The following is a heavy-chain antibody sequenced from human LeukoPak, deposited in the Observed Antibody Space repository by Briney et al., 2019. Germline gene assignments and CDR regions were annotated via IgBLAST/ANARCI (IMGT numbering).Heavy chain of an antibody. V-gene: IGHV1-18*01. D-gene: IGHD2-21*02. Sequence: ASVKVSCKASGYTFTSYGISWVRQAPGQGLEWMGWISAYNGNTNYAQKFQGRVTMTTDTSTSTAYMELRSLRSDDTAVYYCARYWEVVVTATGAFDIWGQGTMVTVSS. J-gene: IGHJ3*02. CDR2: ISAYNGNT. CDR3: ARYWEVVVTATGAFDI. CDR1: GYTFTSYG.